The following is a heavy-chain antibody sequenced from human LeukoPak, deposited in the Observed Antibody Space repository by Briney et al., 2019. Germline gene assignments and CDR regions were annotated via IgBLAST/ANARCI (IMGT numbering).Heavy chain of an antibody. J-gene: IGHJ3*02. CDR1: GFTFSSYS. CDR3: AKDDEIFGVPTDPNAFDI. CDR2: ISSSSSYI. V-gene: IGHV3-21*04. Sequence: PGGSLRLSRAASGFTFSSYSMNWVRQAPGKGLEWVSSISSSSSYIYYADSVKGRFTISRDNAKNSLYLQMNSLRAEDTAVYYCAKDDEIFGVPTDPNAFDIWGQGTMVTVSS. D-gene: IGHD3-3*01.